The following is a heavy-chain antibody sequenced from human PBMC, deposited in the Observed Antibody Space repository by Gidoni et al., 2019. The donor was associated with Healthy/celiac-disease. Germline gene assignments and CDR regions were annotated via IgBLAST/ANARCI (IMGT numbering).Heavy chain of an antibody. CDR1: GGSFRGYY. CDR2: INHSGST. V-gene: IGHV4-34*01. J-gene: IGHJ6*02. D-gene: IGHD2-2*01. CDR3: ARGKCQGYCSSTTRRDYGMDV. Sequence: QVQLHQWGAGLLKPSETLSLTCAVYGGSFRGYYWSWIRQPPGKGLEWIGEINHSGSTNYNPSLKSRVTISVDTSKNQFSLKLSSVTAADTAVYYWARGKCQGYCSSTTRRDYGMDVWGQGTTVTVSS.